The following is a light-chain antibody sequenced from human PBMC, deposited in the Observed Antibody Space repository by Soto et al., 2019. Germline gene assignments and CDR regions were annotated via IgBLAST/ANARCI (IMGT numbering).Light chain of an antibody. CDR3: SSYAGSNSFV. CDR2: EVS. J-gene: IGLJ1*01. CDR1: SSDIGAYIY. Sequence: QSALTQPPSASGSPGQSVTISCTGTSSDIGAYIYVSWYQQHPGKAPKLMISEVSRRPSGVPERFSGSKSGNTASLTVSGLQADDEAHYYCSSYAGSNSFVFGTGTKV. V-gene: IGLV2-8*01.